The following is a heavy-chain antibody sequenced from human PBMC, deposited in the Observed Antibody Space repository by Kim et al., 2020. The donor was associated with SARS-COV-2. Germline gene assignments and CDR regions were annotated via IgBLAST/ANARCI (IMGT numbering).Heavy chain of an antibody. V-gene: IGHV3-43*02. J-gene: IGHJ4*02. CDR3: AKDSGNPTPGIPSY. CDR2: ISGDGGST. CDR1: GFTFDDYA. D-gene: IGHD6-13*01. Sequence: GGSLRLSCAASGFTFDDYAMHWVRQAPGKGLEWVSLISGDGGSTYYADSVKGRFTISRDNSKNSLYLQMNSLRTEDTALYYCAKDSGNPTPGIPSYWGQGTLVTVSS.